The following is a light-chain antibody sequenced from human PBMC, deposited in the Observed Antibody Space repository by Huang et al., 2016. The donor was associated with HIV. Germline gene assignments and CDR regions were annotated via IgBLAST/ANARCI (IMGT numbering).Light chain of an antibody. CDR2: KVS. J-gene: IGKJ1*01. CDR3: MQNTHWPQT. Sequence: DVVMTQSPLSLPVTLGQPASISCRSSQSIVYSDGNSYLNWFQQRPGQSPRRLIYKVSNRDSGVPDRVSGSGSGTDFTLKISRVEAEDVGVYYCMQNTHWPQTFGQGTKVEIK. V-gene: IGKV2-30*01. CDR1: QSIVYSDGNSY.